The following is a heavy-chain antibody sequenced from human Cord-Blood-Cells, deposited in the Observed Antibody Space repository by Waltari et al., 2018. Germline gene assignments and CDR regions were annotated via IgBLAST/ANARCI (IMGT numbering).Heavy chain of an antibody. CDR3: ARDARGDFWSGYYTVWYFDL. J-gene: IGHJ2*01. Sequence: QVQLQESGPGLVKPSETLSLTCAVSGYSISSGYYWGWIRQPPGKGLEWIGSIYHSGSTYYNPSLKRRVTISVDTSKNQFSLKLSSVTAADTAVYYCARDARGDFWSGYYTVWYFDLWGRGTLVTVSS. CDR1: GYSISSGYY. D-gene: IGHD3-3*01. CDR2: IYHSGST. V-gene: IGHV4-38-2*02.